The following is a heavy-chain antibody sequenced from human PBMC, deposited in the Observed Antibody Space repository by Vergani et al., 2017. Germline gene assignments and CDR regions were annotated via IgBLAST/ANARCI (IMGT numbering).Heavy chain of an antibody. D-gene: IGHD6-19*01. V-gene: IGHV3-23*04. CDR2: ISGSGGIT. CDR1: GFTFSSYA. CDR3: AKPISIGWVSFDY. J-gene: IGHJ4*02. Sequence: EVQLVESGGGLVQPGGSLRLSCAASGFTFSSYAMSWVRQAPGKGLEWVSAISGSGGITDYADSVKGRFTISRDNFKNTLYLQMNSLRAEDTAVYYCAKPISIGWVSFDYWGQGTLVTVSS.